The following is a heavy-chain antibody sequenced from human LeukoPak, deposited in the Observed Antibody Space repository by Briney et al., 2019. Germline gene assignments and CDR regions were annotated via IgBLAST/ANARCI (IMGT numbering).Heavy chain of an antibody. CDR1: GASNSTYF. D-gene: IGHD6-19*01. J-gene: IGHJ4*02. CDR3: ARGNLAGARPVFDY. CDR2: VYTTGST. V-gene: IGHV4-4*07. Sequence: PWETLSLTCTVSGASNSTYFWDSYRCSIRQAAGMGLEWIGRVYTTGSTDYNPSLKSRVTMSIDKSKTHFTMELRSVTAADTGVYYCARGNLAGARPVFDYWGQGALVTVST.